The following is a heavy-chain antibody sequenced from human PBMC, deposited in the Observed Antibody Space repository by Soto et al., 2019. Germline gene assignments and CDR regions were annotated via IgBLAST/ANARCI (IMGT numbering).Heavy chain of an antibody. J-gene: IGHJ6*02. CDR2: IYYSGST. CDR3: ARDRGYYDFWSGYYYYYYYGMDI. CDR1: GGSISSGGYY. D-gene: IGHD3-3*01. V-gene: IGHV4-31*03. Sequence: SETLSLTCTVSGGSISSGGYYWSWIRQHPGKGLEWIGYIYYSGSTYYNPSLKSRVTISVDTSKNQFSLKLSSVTAADTAVYYCARDRGYYDFWSGYYYYYYYGMDIWGQGTTVTVSS.